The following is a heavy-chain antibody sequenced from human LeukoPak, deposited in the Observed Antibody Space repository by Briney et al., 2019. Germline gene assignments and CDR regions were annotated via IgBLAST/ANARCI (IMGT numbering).Heavy chain of an antibody. Sequence: GGSLRLSCAASGFTFSSYSMTWVRQAPGKGLEWVSSISSSSSYIYYADSVKGRFTISRDNAKNSLYLQMNSLRAEDTAVYYCARDTGYYDSRTFDIWGQGTMVTVSS. CDR3: ARDTGYYDSRTFDI. CDR1: GFTFSSYS. J-gene: IGHJ3*02. V-gene: IGHV3-21*01. CDR2: ISSSSSYI. D-gene: IGHD3-22*01.